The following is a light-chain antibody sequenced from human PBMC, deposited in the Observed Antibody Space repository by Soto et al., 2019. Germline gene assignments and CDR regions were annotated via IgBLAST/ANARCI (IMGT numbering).Light chain of an antibody. Sequence: EFVLTQSLGTLSLSPGERATLSCRASQSVSDNLAWYQQKPGQVPRLLVYGASSRATGIAARFIGGGSGTEFTLTITYLQSEDTAVYYCQQYHKWPPVTFGQGTRLEIK. CDR3: QQYHKWPPVT. J-gene: IGKJ5*01. CDR1: QSVSDN. V-gene: IGKV3-15*01. CDR2: GAS.